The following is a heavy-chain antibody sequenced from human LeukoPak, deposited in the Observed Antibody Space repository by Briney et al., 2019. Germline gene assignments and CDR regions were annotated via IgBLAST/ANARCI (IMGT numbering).Heavy chain of an antibody. CDR1: GLTLRSYK. Sequence: GGTLRPSCAVSGLTLRSYKMNWVREGPGAGLGWVSYISSSGSVIYYADSVKGRFTISRDNAKKSLYLQMNTLRVEHTAVYYCARDGGSGSYYSDYWGQGTLVTVSS. J-gene: IGHJ4*02. CDR3: ARDGGSGSYYSDY. V-gene: IGHV3-48*03. D-gene: IGHD3-10*01. CDR2: ISSSGSVI.